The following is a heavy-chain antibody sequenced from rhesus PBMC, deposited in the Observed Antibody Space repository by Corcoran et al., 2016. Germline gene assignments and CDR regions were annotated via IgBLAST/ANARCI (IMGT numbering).Heavy chain of an antibody. CDR2: IYGSSGST. D-gene: IGHD4-23*01. Sequence: QVQLQESGPGLVKPSETLSLTCAVSGGSIRASYYWNWFCKPPGKGLEWIGNIYGSSGSTYYNPSLKSRVTISKDTSKNQFSLKLSSVTAADTAVYYCARGPTVTYFDYWGQGVLVTVSS. CDR3: ARGPTVTYFDY. CDR1: GGSIRASYY. J-gene: IGHJ4*01. V-gene: IGHV4S7*01.